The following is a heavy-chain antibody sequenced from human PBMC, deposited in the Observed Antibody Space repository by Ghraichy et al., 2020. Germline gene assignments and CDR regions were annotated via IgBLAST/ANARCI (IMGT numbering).Heavy chain of an antibody. J-gene: IGHJ4*02. CDR3: VATHQWLAFDS. D-gene: IGHD6-19*01. Sequence: SETLSLTCTVSSGSISSYYLSWIRQSPGKGLEWIGCFYNSGSTSYSPSLKGRVTMSVDTSNNRLSLQLTSVTAADTAVYYCVATHQWLAFDSWGQGTLVTVSS. V-gene: IGHV4-59*08. CDR1: SGSISSYY. CDR2: FYNSGST.